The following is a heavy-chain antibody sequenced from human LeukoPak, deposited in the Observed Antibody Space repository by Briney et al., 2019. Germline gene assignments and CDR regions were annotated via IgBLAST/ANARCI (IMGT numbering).Heavy chain of an antibody. J-gene: IGHJ4*02. CDR1: GGPISSVSHY. CDR2: INHSGST. V-gene: IGHV4-39*07. CDR3: ARGRSHYGSGSYII. Sequence: PSQTLSLTCTVSGGPISSVSHYWGWIRQSPGEGLEWIGEINHSGSTNYNLSLKSRVTISVDTSKNQFSLKLSSVTAADTAVYYCARGRSHYGSGSYIIWGQGTLVTVSS. D-gene: IGHD3-10*01.